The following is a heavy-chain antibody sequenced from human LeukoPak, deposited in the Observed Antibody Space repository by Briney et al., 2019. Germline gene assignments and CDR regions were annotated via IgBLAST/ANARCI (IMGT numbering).Heavy chain of an antibody. J-gene: IGHJ3*02. V-gene: IGHV1-2*02. CDR1: GYTFTAYY. Sequence: ASVKVSCKASGYTFTAYYMHWVRQAPGQGLEWMGWINPNSGGTNYAQKFQGRVTMARDTSISTAYMELSRLRSDDTAVYYCWYYYDSSNAVVNAFDIWGQGTMATVSS. CDR3: WYYYDSSNAVVNAFDI. CDR2: INPNSGGT. D-gene: IGHD3-22*01.